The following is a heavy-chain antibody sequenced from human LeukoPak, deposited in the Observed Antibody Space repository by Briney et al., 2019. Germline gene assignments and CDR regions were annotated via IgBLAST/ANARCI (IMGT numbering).Heavy chain of an antibody. Sequence: GGSLRLSCAASGFTFRTYAMHWVRQAPGKGLEWVAVISYDGSNKYYADSVKGRFTISRDNSKNTLYLQMNSLRAEDTAVYYCARDRITIFGRNYGMDVWGQGTTVTVSS. J-gene: IGHJ6*02. V-gene: IGHV3-30-3*01. D-gene: IGHD3-3*01. CDR2: ISYDGSNK. CDR3: ARDRITIFGRNYGMDV. CDR1: GFTFRTYA.